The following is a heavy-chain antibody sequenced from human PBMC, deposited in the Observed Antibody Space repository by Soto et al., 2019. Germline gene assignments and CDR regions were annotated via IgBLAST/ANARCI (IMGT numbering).Heavy chain of an antibody. CDR3: SDSGSSEDYSFYGVDV. D-gene: IGHD3-22*01. Sequence: QVQLQESGPGLVKPSQTLSLTCTVSGGSISSGGYYWSWIRQHPGKGLEWIGYIYYTGSTYYNPSLKSRLSISVDPSKNQFSLKTSSVTAADTAVYYCSDSGSSEDYSFYGVDVWGQGTTVTVSS. V-gene: IGHV4-31*03. J-gene: IGHJ6*02. CDR2: IYYTGST. CDR1: GGSISSGGYY.